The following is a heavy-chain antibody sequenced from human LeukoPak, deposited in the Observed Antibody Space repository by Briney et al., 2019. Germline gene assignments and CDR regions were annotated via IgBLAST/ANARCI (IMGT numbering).Heavy chain of an antibody. CDR2: IYYSGST. CDR3: ARAGGYEVLLDY. Sequence: PSETLSLTCTVSGGSISSYYWSWIRQPPGKGLEWIGYIYYSGSTNYNPSLKSRVTISVGTSKNQFSLKLSSVTAADTAVYYCARAGGYEVLLDYWGQGTLVTVSS. V-gene: IGHV4-59*01. CDR1: GGSISSYY. J-gene: IGHJ4*02. D-gene: IGHD3-16*01.